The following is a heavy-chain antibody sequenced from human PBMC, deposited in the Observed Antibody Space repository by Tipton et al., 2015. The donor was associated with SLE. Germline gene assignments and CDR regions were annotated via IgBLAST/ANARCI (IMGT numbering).Heavy chain of an antibody. CDR1: GYAFITFG. J-gene: IGHJ6*02. D-gene: IGHD2-15*01. CDR3: ASGVGSSPDRLDL. V-gene: IGHV1-18*01. Sequence: QLVQSGAEVKKPGASVRVSCKASGYAFITFGLTWVRQAPGEGLEWMGWISPYDGTTNYARKLRGRVTFTTDTSSSTAYVDLRSLRSDDAAVYYCASGVGSSPDRLDLWGQGTTVTVPS. CDR2: ISPYDGTT.